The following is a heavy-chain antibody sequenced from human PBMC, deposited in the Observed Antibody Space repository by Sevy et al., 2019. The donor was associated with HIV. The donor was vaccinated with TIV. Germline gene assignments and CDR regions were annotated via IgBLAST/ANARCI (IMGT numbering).Heavy chain of an antibody. D-gene: IGHD3-22*01. J-gene: IGHJ3*02. V-gene: IGHV3-23*01. CDR3: AKEYYYDSSGSVGAFDI. Sequence: GGSLRLSCAASGFTFSSYAMSWVRQAPGKGLEWVSAISGSGGSTYYPDPVKGRFTISRDNSKNTLYLQMNSLRAEDTAVYYCAKEYYYDSSGSVGAFDILGQGTMVTVSS. CDR2: ISGSGGST. CDR1: GFTFSSYA.